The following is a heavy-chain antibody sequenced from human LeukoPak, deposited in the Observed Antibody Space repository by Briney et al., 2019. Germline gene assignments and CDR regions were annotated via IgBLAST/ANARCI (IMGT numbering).Heavy chain of an antibody. CDR2: ITRSGRNT. D-gene: IGHD3-10*01. J-gene: IGHJ4*02. CDR3: AKDGVAPGSSGDFFDY. CDR1: GFTFSSYA. V-gene: IGHV3-23*01. Sequence: GGSLRLSCAVSGFTFSSYAMSWARQAPGKGLQWVSTITRSGRNTYYADSVKGRFTISRDDSKSTLYLQMSSLRAEDTAVYYCAKDGVAPGSSGDFFDYWGQGTLVTVSS.